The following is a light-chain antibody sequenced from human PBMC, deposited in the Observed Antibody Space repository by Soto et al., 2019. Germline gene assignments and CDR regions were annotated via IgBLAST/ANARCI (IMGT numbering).Light chain of an antibody. CDR3: QQYNRWPSWT. J-gene: IGKJ1*01. Sequence: EIVMTQSPATLSVSPGESATLSCRASQSVGSNLVWYQQKPGQAPRVVIYGASTRGIGIPARFSGSGSGTEFTLTISGLQSEDSAVYCCQQYNRWPSWTFGQGTKVDIK. CDR2: GAS. CDR1: QSVGSN. V-gene: IGKV3-15*01.